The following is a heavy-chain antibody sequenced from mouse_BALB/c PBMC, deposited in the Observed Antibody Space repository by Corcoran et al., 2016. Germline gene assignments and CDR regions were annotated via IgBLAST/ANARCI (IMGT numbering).Heavy chain of an antibody. CDR3: AREVPGGNPFDY. D-gene: IGHD2-1*01. CDR1: GYTFTSYV. CDR2: IYPYNDGT. J-gene: IGHJ2*01. V-gene: IGHV1S136*01. Sequence: EVQLQQSGPELVKPGASVKMSCKASGYTFTSYVMHCVKQKPGQGLEWIGYIYPYNDGTKYTEKFKGKATLTSDKSSSPAYMELSSLTSEDSAVYYCAREVPGGNPFDYWGQGTTLTVSS.